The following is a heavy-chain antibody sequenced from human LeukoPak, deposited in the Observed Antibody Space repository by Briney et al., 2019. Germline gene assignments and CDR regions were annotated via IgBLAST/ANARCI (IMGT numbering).Heavy chain of an antibody. Sequence: PGGSLRLSCAASGFTFSSYWMHWVRQAPGKGLVWVSRIYFDGSITTYADSVKGRFTVSRDNAKNTLDLQMNTLRADDTAVYFCARGGGRNPPWAFDIWGQGTVVTVSS. CDR1: GFTFSSYW. CDR3: ARGGGRNPPWAFDI. J-gene: IGHJ3*02. V-gene: IGHV3-74*03. CDR2: IYFDGSIT. D-gene: IGHD1-14*01.